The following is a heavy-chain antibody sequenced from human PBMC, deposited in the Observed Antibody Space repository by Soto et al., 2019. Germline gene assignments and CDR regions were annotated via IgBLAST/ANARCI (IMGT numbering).Heavy chain of an antibody. CDR2: ISYDGSNK. Sequence: GGSLRLSCAASGFTFDDYAMHWVRQAPGKGLEWVSGISYDGSNKYYADSVKGRFTISRDNSKNTLYLQLNSLRAEDTAVYYCAKAYYYDSSGYYHYYYGMDVWGQGTTVTVSS. D-gene: IGHD3-22*01. CDR3: AKAYYYDSSGYYHYYYGMDV. V-gene: IGHV3-30*02. CDR1: GFTFDDYA. J-gene: IGHJ6*02.